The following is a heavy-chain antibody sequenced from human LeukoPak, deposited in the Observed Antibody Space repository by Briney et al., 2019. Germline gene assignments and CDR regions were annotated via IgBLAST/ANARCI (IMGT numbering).Heavy chain of an antibody. V-gene: IGHV1-69*05. D-gene: IGHD3-3*01. CDR2: IIPIFGTA. CDR1: GGTFSSYA. CDR3: ARERISIFGVDPDAFDI. Sequence: ASVKVSCKASGGTFSSYAISWVRQAPGQGLEWMGGIIPIFGTANYAQKFQGRVTVTTDESTSTAYMELSSLRSEDTAVYYCARERISIFGVDPDAFDIWGQGTMVSVSS. J-gene: IGHJ3*02.